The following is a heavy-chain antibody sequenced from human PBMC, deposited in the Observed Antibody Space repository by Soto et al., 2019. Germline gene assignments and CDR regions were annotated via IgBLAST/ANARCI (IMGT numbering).Heavy chain of an antibody. Sequence: QVQLVESGGGVVQPGRSLRLSCVASGFSFSSHAMHWVRQAPGKGLEWLAFISHDGNHKGYADSVKGRFTISRDNSKSTLFLQLNSLRAEDTAVYYCVAEYGTKEFDKWGQGTMVTVSS. J-gene: IGHJ3*02. CDR1: GFSFSSHA. D-gene: IGHD4-17*01. CDR2: ISHDGNHK. CDR3: VAEYGTKEFDK. V-gene: IGHV3-30-3*01.